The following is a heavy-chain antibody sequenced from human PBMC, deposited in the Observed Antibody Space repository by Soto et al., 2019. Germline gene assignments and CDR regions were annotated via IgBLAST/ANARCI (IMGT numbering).Heavy chain of an antibody. D-gene: IGHD6-19*01. Sequence: QVQLVQSGAEVKKPGASVKVSCKASGYTFINHGISWVRQAPGQGLEWMGWISTYNGNTNYAQKFQGRVTMTTDTYTSTAYMELRSLRSDDTAVYYGARDPGYSSGWYCDYWGQGTLVTVSS. J-gene: IGHJ4*02. V-gene: IGHV1-18*01. CDR2: ISTYNGNT. CDR1: GYTFINHG. CDR3: ARDPGYSSGWYCDY.